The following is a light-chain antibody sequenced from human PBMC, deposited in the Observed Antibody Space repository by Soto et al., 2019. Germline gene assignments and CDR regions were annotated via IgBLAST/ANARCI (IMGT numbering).Light chain of an antibody. CDR2: DVS. CDR3: SSYTSSSTLGV. CDR1: SSDVGGYNY. J-gene: IGLJ2*01. Sequence: QSALTQPASVSGSPGQSITISCTGTSSDVGGYNYVSWYQQHPGKAPKLMIYDVSNRPSGFAHRFSGSKSGNTASLTISGLQAEDEADYYCSSYTSSSTLGVFGGGNKLTVL. V-gene: IGLV2-14*01.